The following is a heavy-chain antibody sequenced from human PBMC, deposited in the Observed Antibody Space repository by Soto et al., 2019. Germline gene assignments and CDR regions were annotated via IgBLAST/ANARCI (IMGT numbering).Heavy chain of an antibody. Sequence: EVQLVESGGGLVQPGRSLRLSCAASGFTFDAYSMHWVRQAPGKGLEWVSGISWNSGSIGYADSVKGRFTISRDNAKNSLYLQMNSLRAEDTALYYCAKDSFGYCISTSCGEGMDVWAQGTTVTVSS. CDR3: AKDSFGYCISTSCGEGMDV. V-gene: IGHV3-9*01. J-gene: IGHJ6*02. CDR1: GFTFDAYS. D-gene: IGHD2-2*01. CDR2: ISWNSGSI.